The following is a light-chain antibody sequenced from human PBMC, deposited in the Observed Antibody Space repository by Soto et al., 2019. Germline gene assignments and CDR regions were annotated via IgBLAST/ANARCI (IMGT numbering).Light chain of an antibody. CDR2: GAA. Sequence: EIVLTQSPDTLSLSPGERATLSCRASQKIINSYLAWYQQKPGQAPRLLLFGAASRAPGIPDRFSVRGSGTDFTLTISRLEPEEFAVYYCQQYGNSPQTFGGGTKVEIK. J-gene: IGKJ4*01. CDR3: QQYGNSPQT. V-gene: IGKV3-20*01. CDR1: QKIINSY.